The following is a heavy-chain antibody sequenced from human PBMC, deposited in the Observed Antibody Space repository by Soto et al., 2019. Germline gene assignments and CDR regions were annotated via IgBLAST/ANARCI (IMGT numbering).Heavy chain of an antibody. CDR3: ARAYYDTSRYSLDP. CDR2: IYYSGST. V-gene: IGHV4-59*08. D-gene: IGHD3-22*01. J-gene: IGHJ5*02. Sequence: SETLSLTCTFSGGSISSYYWSWIRQPPGKGLEWIGYIYYSGSTNYNPSLKSRVTISVDTSKNQFSLKLSSVTAADTAVYYCARAYYDTSRYSLDPWGQGILVTVSS. CDR1: GGSISSYY.